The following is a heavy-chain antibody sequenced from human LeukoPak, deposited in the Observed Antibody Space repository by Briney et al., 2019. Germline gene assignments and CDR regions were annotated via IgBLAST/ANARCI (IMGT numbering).Heavy chain of an antibody. J-gene: IGHJ4*02. CDR1: GFTFSTYS. CDR2: ISSSSSYI. V-gene: IGHV3-21*01. Sequence: GGSLRLSCAASGFTFSTYSMNWVRQAPGKGLEWVSSISSSSSYIYYADSVRGRFTISRDNAKNSLYLQMNSLRAEDTAVYYCARDGKATNDYWGQGTLVTVSS. D-gene: IGHD5-24*01. CDR3: ARDGKATNDY.